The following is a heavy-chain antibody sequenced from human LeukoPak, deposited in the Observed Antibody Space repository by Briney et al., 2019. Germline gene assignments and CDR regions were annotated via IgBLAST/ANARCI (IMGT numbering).Heavy chain of an antibody. CDR2: ISSSSSYI. CDR1: GFTFSSYS. CDR3: ARDGSGSYTGAFDY. V-gene: IGHV3-21*01. J-gene: IGHJ4*02. D-gene: IGHD1-26*01. Sequence: GGSLRLSCAASGFTFSSYSMNWVRQAPGKGLEWVSSISSSSSYIYYADSVKGRFTISRDNAKNSLYLQMNSLRAEDTAVYYCARDGSGSYTGAFDYWGQGTLVTVSP.